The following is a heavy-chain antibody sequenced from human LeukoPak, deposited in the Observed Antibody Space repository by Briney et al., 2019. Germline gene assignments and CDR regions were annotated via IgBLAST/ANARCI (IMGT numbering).Heavy chain of an antibody. D-gene: IGHD3-3*01. Sequence: PSETLSLTCTVSGGSISSYYWSWIRQPPGKGLEWIGYIYYSGSTNYNPSLKSRVTISVDTSKNQFSLKLSSVTAADTAVYYCARRMIQADYDFWSGYQNDYYYYGMDVWGQGTTVTVSS. CDR3: ARRMIQADYDFWSGYQNDYYYYGMDV. CDR1: GGSISSYY. J-gene: IGHJ6*02. CDR2: IYYSGST. V-gene: IGHV4-59*01.